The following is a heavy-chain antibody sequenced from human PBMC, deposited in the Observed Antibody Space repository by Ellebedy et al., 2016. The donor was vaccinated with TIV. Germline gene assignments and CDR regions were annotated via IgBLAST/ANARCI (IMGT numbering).Heavy chain of an antibody. CDR2: IYYSGTS. CDR3: ARRRGGYNSYYMDV. Sequence: SETLSLTCTVSGGYISSYYWSWIRQSPGKGLEWIGYIYYSGTSNYSPSLKSRVTISVGTSRNQFSLKLRSVTAADTAVYYCARRRGGYNSYYMDVWGRGTTVTVSS. D-gene: IGHD5-24*01. CDR1: GGYISSYY. V-gene: IGHV4-59*01. J-gene: IGHJ6*03.